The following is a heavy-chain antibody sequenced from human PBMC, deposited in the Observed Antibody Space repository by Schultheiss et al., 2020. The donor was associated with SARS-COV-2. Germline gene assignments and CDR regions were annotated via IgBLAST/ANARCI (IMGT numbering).Heavy chain of an antibody. D-gene: IGHD1-26*01. CDR3: AHSGRRDPRYYGVDV. J-gene: IGHJ6*02. Sequence: SGPTLVKPTQTLTLTCTFSGFSLSTSGVGVGWIRQPPGKALEWLALIYWADGKRNSPSLKSRVTIIKDTSKNQVVLTMTNMDPVDTATYYCAHSGRRDPRYYGVDVWGQGTTVTVSS. CDR2: IYWADGK. CDR1: GFSLSTSGVG. V-gene: IGHV2-5*02.